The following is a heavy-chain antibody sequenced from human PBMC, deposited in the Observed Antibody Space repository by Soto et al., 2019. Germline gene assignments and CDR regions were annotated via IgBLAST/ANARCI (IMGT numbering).Heavy chain of an antibody. CDR1: EFTFSRYT. CDR3: ARLYYYGSGSSYDYYGMAV. Sequence: QVQLVESGGGVFQPGRSLRLSRAASEFTFSRYTMNWVRLAPGKGLVWVDVISRDGRKTDYADWLKGRLTISRNNFQNSVNLQTNSLKAEDTAVYYCARLYYYGSGSSYDYYGMAVWGQGTTVTVAS. D-gene: IGHD3-10*01. V-gene: IGHV3-30*04. J-gene: IGHJ6*02. CDR2: ISRDGRKT.